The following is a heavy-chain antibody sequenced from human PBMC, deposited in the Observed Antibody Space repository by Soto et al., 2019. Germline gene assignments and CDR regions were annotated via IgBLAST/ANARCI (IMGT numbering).Heavy chain of an antibody. V-gene: IGHV3-23*01. Sequence: GGSLRLSCAASGFTFSSYGMHWVRQAPGKGLEWVSAISGSGGSTYYADSVKGRFTISRDNSKNTLYLQMNSLRAEDTAVYYCAKCPRYCSGGSCYDYWGQGTLVTVSS. CDR1: GFTFSSYG. D-gene: IGHD2-15*01. J-gene: IGHJ4*02. CDR2: ISGSGGST. CDR3: AKCPRYCSGGSCYDY.